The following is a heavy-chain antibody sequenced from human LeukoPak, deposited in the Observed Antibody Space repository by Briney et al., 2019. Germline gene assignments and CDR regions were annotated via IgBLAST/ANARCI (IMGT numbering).Heavy chain of an antibody. CDR3: ARGAHSRGWSDF. Sequence: SETLSLTCTVSGGSVNLYYWSWIRQPPGKGLEWIGNIYSSGSTNYNPSLKSRVTLSVDTSKNQFSLKMRSVTAADTAVYYCARGAHSRGWSDFWGQGALVSVSS. CDR2: IYSSGST. CDR1: GGSVNLYY. J-gene: IGHJ4*02. D-gene: IGHD6-19*01. V-gene: IGHV4-59*02.